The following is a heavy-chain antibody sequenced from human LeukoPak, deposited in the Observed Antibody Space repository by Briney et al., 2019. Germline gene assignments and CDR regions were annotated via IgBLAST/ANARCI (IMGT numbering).Heavy chain of an antibody. CDR3: TRTVNSASDF. D-gene: IGHD4-23*01. Sequence: HPGGSLRLSCVASGFIFGDYWMRWVRQAPGKGLEWVATINQNGGAKYYVDSVKGRFTISRDNAKTSLFLQMNSLRIDATAMYYCTRTVNSASDFWGQGTLVTVSS. J-gene: IGHJ4*02. CDR2: INQNGGAK. V-gene: IGHV3-7*03. CDR1: GFIFGDYW.